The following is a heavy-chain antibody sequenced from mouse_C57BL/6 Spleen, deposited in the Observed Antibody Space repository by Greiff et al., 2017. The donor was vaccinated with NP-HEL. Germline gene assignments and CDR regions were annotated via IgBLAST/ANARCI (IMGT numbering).Heavy chain of an antibody. J-gene: IGHJ2*01. Sequence: EVQVVESEGGLVQPGSSMKLSCTASGFTFSDYYMAWVRQVPEKGLEWVANINYDGSSTYYLDSLKSRFIISRDNAKNILYLQMSSLKSEDTATYYCARYLTGSFDYWGQGTTLTVSS. CDR3: ARYLTGSFDY. CDR1: GFTFSDYY. D-gene: IGHD4-1*01. CDR2: INYDGSST. V-gene: IGHV5-16*01.